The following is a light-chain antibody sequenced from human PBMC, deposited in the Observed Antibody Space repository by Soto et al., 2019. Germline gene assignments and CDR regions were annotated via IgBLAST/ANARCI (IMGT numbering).Light chain of an antibody. CDR3: CSYARESMLV. V-gene: IGLV2-23*01. Sequence: QVALDQPASVSGSPGQSITISCTGTNNDVGGYRLVSWYQQYSGKAPKLIIYEATKRPSGVSDRVFRSLSGNTATLKLSGRQGQDEADYFCCSYARESMLVVGRGTKVTV. CDR2: EAT. CDR1: NNDVGGYRL. J-gene: IGLJ2*01.